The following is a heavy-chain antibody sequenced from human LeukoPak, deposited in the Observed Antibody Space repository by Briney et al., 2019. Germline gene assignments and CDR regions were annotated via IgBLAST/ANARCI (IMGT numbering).Heavy chain of an antibody. CDR3: ARAPRGKGWRDF. CDR2: IWSDGSDE. J-gene: IGHJ4*02. D-gene: IGHD6-19*01. CDR1: GFTFSNYG. V-gene: IGHV3-33*01. Sequence: GGSLRLSCAASGFTFSNYGMHWVRQAPGKGLEWVAVIWSDGSDEYYADSVKGRFTIPRDNSNNALYLQMNSLRVEDTAVYYCARAPRGKGWRDFWGQGTLVTVSS.